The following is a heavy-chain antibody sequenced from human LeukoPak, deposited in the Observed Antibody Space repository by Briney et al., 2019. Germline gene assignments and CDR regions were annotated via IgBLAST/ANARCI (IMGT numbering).Heavy chain of an antibody. J-gene: IGHJ4*02. CDR2: ISSGGSSI. D-gene: IGHD6-13*01. CDR1: GFTFSSDA. V-gene: IGHV3-48*04. CDR3: ARRAAGGRCFDY. Sequence: GGSLRLSCAASGFTFSSDAMSWVRQAPGKGLEWVSYISSGGSSISHAESVKGRFTISRDNAENSLYLQMNCLRAEDTAVYYCARRAAGGRCFDYWGQGTLVTVSS.